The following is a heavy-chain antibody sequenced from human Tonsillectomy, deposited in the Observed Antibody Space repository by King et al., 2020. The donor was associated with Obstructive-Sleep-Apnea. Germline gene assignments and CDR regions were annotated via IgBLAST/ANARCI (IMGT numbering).Heavy chain of an antibody. D-gene: IGHD5-18*01. CDR2: IRSKDNSYAT. CDR3: TRLQGDTTMTENYYYYGMDV. V-gene: IGHV3-73*01. CDR1: GFTFSVST. J-gene: IGHJ6*02. Sequence: VQLVQSGGGLVQPGGSLKLSCAASGFTFSVSTLVWVRQASGKGLELVGRIRSKDNSYATSYAAAVKGRFTISRDDSKNTAYLQMNSLKIEDTAVYYCTRLQGDTTMTENYYYYGMDVWGQGTTVTVSS.